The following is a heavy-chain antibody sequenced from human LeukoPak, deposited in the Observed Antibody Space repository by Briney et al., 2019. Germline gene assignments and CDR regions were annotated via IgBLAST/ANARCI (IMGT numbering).Heavy chain of an antibody. V-gene: IGHV3-33*01. J-gene: IGHJ3*01. CDR2: IWSNGINA. CDR1: GFSFSSCG. Sequence: GGSLRLSCAASGFSFSSCGMHWVRQAPGEGLEWLTVIWSNGINAYYADSVQGRFTISRDDSKNTLYLQMNNLRGEDTAVYYCARERAPFDGFDLWGQGTTVTVPS. CDR3: ARERAPFDGFDL.